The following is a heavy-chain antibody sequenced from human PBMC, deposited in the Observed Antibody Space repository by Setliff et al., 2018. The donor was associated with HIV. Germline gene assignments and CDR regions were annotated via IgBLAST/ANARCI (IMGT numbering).Heavy chain of an antibody. V-gene: IGHV4-39*01. CDR1: GGSISGSRDSY. D-gene: IGHD6-13*01. CDR2: IYFSGST. CDR3: ASSSSFDY. J-gene: IGHJ4*02. Sequence: SETLSLTCNVSGGSISGSRDSYWDWIRQPPGKGLEWIGSIYFSGSTYYNPSLKSRVTISVDTSKNQFPLKLSSVTAADTAVYYCASSSSFDYWGQGTLVTVSS.